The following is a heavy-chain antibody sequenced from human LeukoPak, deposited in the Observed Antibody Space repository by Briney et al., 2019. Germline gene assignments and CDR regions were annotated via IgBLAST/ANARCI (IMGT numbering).Heavy chain of an antibody. D-gene: IGHD6-13*01. CDR3: ARAQIAAGLVDY. V-gene: IGHV3-74*01. J-gene: IGHJ4*02. CDR2: IKSDGSGI. CDR1: ELMFSSNW. Sequence: PGGSLRLSCAASELMFSSNWIHWVRQAPGTALVWVSRIKSDGSGISYADSVKGRFTISRDNAKNTLYLQMNSLRAEDTAVYYCARAQIAAGLVDYWGQGALVTVSS.